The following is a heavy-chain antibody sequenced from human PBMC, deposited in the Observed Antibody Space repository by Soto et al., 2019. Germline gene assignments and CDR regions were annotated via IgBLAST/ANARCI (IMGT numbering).Heavy chain of an antibody. CDR2: IYHSGST. V-gene: IGHV4-30-2*01. D-gene: IGHD2-2*01. J-gene: IGHJ5*02. CDR3: ARDRGYCSSTSCYGPLNWFDP. Sequence: SETLSLTCAVSGGSISSGGYSWSWIRQPPGKGLEWIGYIYHSGSTYYNPSLKSRVTISVDRSKNQFSLKLSSVTAADTAVYYCARDRGYCSSTSCYGPLNWFDPRGQGTLVTVSS. CDR1: GGSISSGGYS.